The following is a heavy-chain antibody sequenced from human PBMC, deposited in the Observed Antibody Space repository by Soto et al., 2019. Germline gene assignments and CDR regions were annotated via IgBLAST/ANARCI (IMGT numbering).Heavy chain of an antibody. V-gene: IGHV3-23*01. Sequence: GGSLRLSCAASGFTFSSYAMSWVRQAPGKGLEWVSYISGSGDSTYYADSVKGRFTISRDNAKNSLYLEMNSLRAEDTAVYYCARDLGYYDSSGYFDYWGQGTLVTVSS. CDR2: ISGSGDST. CDR1: GFTFSSYA. D-gene: IGHD3-22*01. CDR3: ARDLGYYDSSGYFDY. J-gene: IGHJ4*02.